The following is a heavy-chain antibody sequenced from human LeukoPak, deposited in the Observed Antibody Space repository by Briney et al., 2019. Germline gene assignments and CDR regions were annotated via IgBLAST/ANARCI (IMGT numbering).Heavy chain of an antibody. V-gene: IGHV3-30*04. CDR2: ISYDGITE. CDR1: GFAFSSSA. CDR3: ARGISTGWSIKYFFDF. Sequence: GGSLRLSCAASGFAFSSSAMHWVRQAPGKGLEWVAIISYDGITEDYSDSVKGRFSISRDNFKNTLFLQMNGLRDEDTAVYYCARGISTGWSIKYFFDFWGQGTLVTVSS. D-gene: IGHD6-19*01. J-gene: IGHJ4*02.